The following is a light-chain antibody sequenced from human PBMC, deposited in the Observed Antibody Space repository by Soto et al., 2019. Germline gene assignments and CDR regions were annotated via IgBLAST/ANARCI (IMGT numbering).Light chain of an antibody. V-gene: IGKV1-27*01. J-gene: IGKJ3*01. CDR1: QGISNY. CDR2: AAS. CDR3: QKYNSPPFT. Sequence: DIQMTQSPSSLSASVGDRVTITCRASQGISNYLAWYQQKPGKVPKLLIYAASTLQSGVPSRFSGSGSATDFTLTISSLQPVDVATYYCQKYNSPPFTFGPGTRVDIK.